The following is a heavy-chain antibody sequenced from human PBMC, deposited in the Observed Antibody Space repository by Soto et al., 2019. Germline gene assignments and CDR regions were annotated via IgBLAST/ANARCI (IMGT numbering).Heavy chain of an antibody. J-gene: IGHJ5*02. Sequence: GESLKISCKGSGYSFTSYWIGWVRQMPGKGLEWMGIIYPGDSDTRYSPSFQGQVTISADKSISTAYLQWSSLKASDTAMYYCARHPYCTNGVCYTNNWFDPWGQGTLVTVSS. CDR2: IYPGDSDT. CDR1: GYSFTSYW. V-gene: IGHV5-51*01. CDR3: ARHPYCTNGVCYTNNWFDP. D-gene: IGHD2-8*01.